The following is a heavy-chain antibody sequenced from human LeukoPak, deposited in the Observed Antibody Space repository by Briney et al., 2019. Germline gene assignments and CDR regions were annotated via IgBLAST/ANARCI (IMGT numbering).Heavy chain of an antibody. CDR3: ARALKAYYYYYMDV. J-gene: IGHJ6*03. Sequence: GGSLRLSCAASGFTFSSYAMSWIRQAPGKGLEWVSYISSSGSTIYYADSVKGRFTISRDNAKNSLYLQMNSLRAEDTAVYYCARALKAYYYYYMDVWGKGTTVTISS. V-gene: IGHV3-11*01. CDR2: ISSSGSTI. CDR1: GFTFSSYA.